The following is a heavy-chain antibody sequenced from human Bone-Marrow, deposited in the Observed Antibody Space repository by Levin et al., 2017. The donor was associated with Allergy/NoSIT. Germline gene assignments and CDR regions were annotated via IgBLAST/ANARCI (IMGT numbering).Heavy chain of an antibody. J-gene: IGHJ4*02. V-gene: IGHV3-21*01. CDR3: ARAWGYSSGWLYYPFDY. Sequence: GESLKISCAASGFTFSSYSMNWVRQAPGKGLEWVSSISSSSSYIYYADSVKGRFTISRDNAKNSLYLQMNSLRAEDTAVYYCARAWGYSSGWLYYPFDYWGQGTLVTVSS. D-gene: IGHD6-19*01. CDR1: GFTFSSYS. CDR2: ISSSSSYI.